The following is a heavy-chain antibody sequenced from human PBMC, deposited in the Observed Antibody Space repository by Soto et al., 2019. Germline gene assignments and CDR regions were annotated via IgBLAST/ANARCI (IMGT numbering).Heavy chain of an antibody. CDR3: AKDLPTGDY. CDR1: GFTFDDYA. J-gene: IGHJ4*02. Sequence: GGSLRLSCAASGFTFDDYAMHWVRQAPGKGLEWVSGISWNSGSIGYADSVKGRFTISRDNAKNSLYLQMNSLRAEDTALYYCAKDLPTGDYWGQGTLVTVSS. CDR2: ISWNSGSI. V-gene: IGHV3-9*01.